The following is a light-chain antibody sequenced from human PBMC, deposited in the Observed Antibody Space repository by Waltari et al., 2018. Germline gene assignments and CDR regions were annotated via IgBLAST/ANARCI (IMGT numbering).Light chain of an antibody. V-gene: IGKV3-15*01. CDR2: GAS. CDR3: QQYDKWLRYS. J-gene: IGKJ2*01. CDR1: QSISTN. Sequence: IVMTQPPATLSVSPGERATLSCRPSQSISTNLAWFQEKPGQAPRLLIYGASSRATGAPARFSGSGSGTYFTLVISSLQSEDFAVYYCQQYDKWLRYSFGQGTKLEIK.